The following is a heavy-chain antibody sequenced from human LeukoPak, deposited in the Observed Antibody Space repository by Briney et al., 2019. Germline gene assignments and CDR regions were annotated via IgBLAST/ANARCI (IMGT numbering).Heavy chain of an antibody. CDR3: ARGGGVVAATLDYYYGMDV. CDR1: GYTFTSYG. D-gene: IGHD2-15*01. J-gene: IGHJ6*02. V-gene: IGHV1-18*01. CDR2: ISTYNRNT. Sequence: ASVKVSCMASGYTFTSYGISWVRQAPGQGLEWMGWISTYNRNTNYAQKLQGRVTMTTDTSTSTAYMELRSLRSDDTAVYFCARGGGVVAATLDYYYGMDVWGQGTTVTVSS.